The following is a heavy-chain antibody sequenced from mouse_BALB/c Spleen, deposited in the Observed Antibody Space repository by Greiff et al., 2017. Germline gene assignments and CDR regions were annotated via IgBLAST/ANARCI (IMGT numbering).Heavy chain of an antibody. CDR2: IDPETGGT. CDR1: GYTFTDYE. J-gene: IGHJ4*01. Sequence: LVESGAELVRPGASVTLSCKASGYTFTDYEMHWVKQTPVHGLEWIGAIDPETGGTAYNQKFKGKATLTADKSSSTAYMELRSLTSEDSAVYYCTRRGDYGNYGAMDYWGQGTSVTVSS. V-gene: IGHV1-15*01. CDR3: TRRGDYGNYGAMDY. D-gene: IGHD2-1*01.